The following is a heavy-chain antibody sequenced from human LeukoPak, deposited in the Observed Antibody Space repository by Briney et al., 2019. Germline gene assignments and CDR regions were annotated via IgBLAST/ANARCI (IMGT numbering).Heavy chain of an antibody. Sequence: GGSLRLSCAASGFTFDDYAMHWVRQAPGKGLEWVSGISWNSGSIGYADSVKGRFTISRDNAKNSLYLQMNSLRAEDTALYYCAKAPYPEVAASYFDYWGQGTLVTVSS. J-gene: IGHJ4*02. CDR3: AKAPYPEVAASYFDY. CDR2: ISWNSGSI. CDR1: GFTFDDYA. D-gene: IGHD5-12*01. V-gene: IGHV3-9*01.